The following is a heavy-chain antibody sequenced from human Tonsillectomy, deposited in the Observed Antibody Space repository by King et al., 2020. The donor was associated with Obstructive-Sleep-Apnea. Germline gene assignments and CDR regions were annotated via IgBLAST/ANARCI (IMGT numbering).Heavy chain of an antibody. J-gene: IGHJ6*02. CDR2: IYYSGST. CDR3: ASVRAAADDYYYYGMDV. V-gene: IGHV4-59*01. D-gene: IGHD6-13*01. CDR1: GGSISSYY. Sequence: VQLQESGPGLVKPSETLSLTCTGSGGSISSYYWRWIRQPPGKGLDCIGYIYYSGSTNYHPSFKIRVTISVETSKNQFSLKLGSGTAADTAVYYCASVRAAADDYYYYGMDVWGQGTTVTVSS.